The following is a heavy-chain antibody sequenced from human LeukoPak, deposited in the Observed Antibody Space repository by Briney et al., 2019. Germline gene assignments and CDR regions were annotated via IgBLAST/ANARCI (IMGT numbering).Heavy chain of an antibody. CDR3: AREGQGRWYFDL. J-gene: IGHJ2*01. Sequence: ASVKVSCKASGYTFTGYYMHWVRQAPGQGLEWMGWINPNSGGTNYAQKVQGRVTMTRDTSISTAYMELSRLRSDDTAVYYCAREGQGRWYFDLWGRGTLVTVSS. CDR2: INPNSGGT. V-gene: IGHV1-2*02. CDR1: GYTFTGYY.